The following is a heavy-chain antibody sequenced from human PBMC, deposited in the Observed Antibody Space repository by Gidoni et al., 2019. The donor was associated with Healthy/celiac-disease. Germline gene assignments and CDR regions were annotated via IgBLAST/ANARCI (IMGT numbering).Heavy chain of an antibody. D-gene: IGHD2-8*01. J-gene: IGHJ4*02. Sequence: QVPLVESGVGLVRPGRSLRLSCAASRFTFSSYGMHWVRQAPGKGLEWVAVIWYDGSNKYYADAVKGRFTISRDNSKNTLYLQMDSLRAEDTAVYYCARDANGFNYFDYWGQGTLVTVSS. CDR2: IWYDGSNK. CDR1: RFTFSSYG. CDR3: ARDANGFNYFDY. V-gene: IGHV3-33*01.